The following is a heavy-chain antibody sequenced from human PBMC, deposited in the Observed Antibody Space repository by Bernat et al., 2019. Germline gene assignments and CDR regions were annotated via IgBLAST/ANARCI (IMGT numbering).Heavy chain of an antibody. Sequence: QVQLVQSGAEVKKPGASVKVSCKASGYTFTSYGISWVRQAPGQGLEWMGWISAYNGNTNYAQKLQGRVTMTTDTSTSTAYMELRSLRSDYTAVYYCARGSLSVAPDTAMVRLYYGMDVWGQGTTVTVSS. CDR3: ARGSLSVAPDTAMVRLYYGMDV. D-gene: IGHD5-18*01. J-gene: IGHJ6*02. CDR1: GYTFTSYG. V-gene: IGHV1-18*04. CDR2: ISAYNGNT.